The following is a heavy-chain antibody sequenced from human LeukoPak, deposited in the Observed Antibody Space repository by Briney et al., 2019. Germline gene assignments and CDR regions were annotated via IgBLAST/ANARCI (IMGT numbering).Heavy chain of an antibody. CDR1: GFTVSSNY. V-gene: IGHV3-53*01. J-gene: IGHJ4*02. CDR2: IYSGGST. CDR3: ARGNSGSYYEYYFDY. D-gene: IGHD1-26*01. Sequence: PGGSLRLSCAASGFTVSSNYMSWVRQAPGKGLEWVSVIYSGGSTYYADSVKGRFTISRDNSKNTLYLQMNSLRAEDTAVYYCARGNSGSYYEYYFDYWGQRTLVTVSS.